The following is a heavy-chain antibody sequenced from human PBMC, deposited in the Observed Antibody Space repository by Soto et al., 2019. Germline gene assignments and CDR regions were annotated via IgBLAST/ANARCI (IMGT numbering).Heavy chain of an antibody. CDR1: GITFSTYA. CDR3: AKDQVPDSGYHIDY. V-gene: IGHV3-23*05. Sequence: GGSLRLSCVASGITFSTYAMSWVRQAPGKGLEWVSTIYSGTKADYADSVKGRFTISRDNSRDTLYLQMNSLRAEDTAVYYCAKDQVPDSGYHIDYWGQGTLVTVSS. J-gene: IGHJ4*02. CDR2: IYSGTKA. D-gene: IGHD5-12*01.